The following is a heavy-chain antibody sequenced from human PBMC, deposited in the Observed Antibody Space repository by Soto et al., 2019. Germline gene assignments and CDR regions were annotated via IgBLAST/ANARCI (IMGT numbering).Heavy chain of an antibody. CDR3: ASLGGYRYYFDY. CDR1: GLSIDRGAYS. Sequence: QPQLQESGSRLVKPLETLSLACTVTGLSIDRGAYSWSWIRQPPGKGLAWVGSISPGRDTYSNPSLTGRVTISVDRPRNQFSLNLTSVTAADTAVYYCASLGGYRYYFDYWGQGILVTVS. D-gene: IGHD2-15*01. V-gene: IGHV4-30-2*01. CDR2: ISPGRDT. J-gene: IGHJ4*02.